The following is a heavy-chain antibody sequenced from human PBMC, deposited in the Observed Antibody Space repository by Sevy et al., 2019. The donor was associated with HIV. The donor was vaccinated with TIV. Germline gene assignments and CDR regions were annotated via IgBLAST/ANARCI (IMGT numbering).Heavy chain of an antibody. CDR1: GFSVRSFS. Sequence: GGSLRLSCSASGFSVRSFSMHWVRQAPGKGLEWVAALLYNVRTEEYADSVKGRFTISRDNSKNTLNLEMNSLRVEDTALYFCARDSARVIVPTAGFDSWGLGVLVTVSS. CDR2: LLYNVRTE. V-gene: IGHV3-33*03. CDR3: ARDSARVIVPTAGFDS. D-gene: IGHD2-15*01. J-gene: IGHJ5*01.